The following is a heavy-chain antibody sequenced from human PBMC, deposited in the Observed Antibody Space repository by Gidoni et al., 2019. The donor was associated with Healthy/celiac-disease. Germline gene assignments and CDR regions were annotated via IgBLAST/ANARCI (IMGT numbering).Heavy chain of an antibody. CDR2: ISSSSSTI. CDR1: GFTFSSYS. D-gene: IGHD3-3*01. J-gene: IGHJ4*02. V-gene: IGHV3-48*02. Sequence: EVQLVESGGGLVQPGGSLRLSCAASGFTFSSYSMNWVRQAPGKGLEWVSYISSSSSTIYYADSVKGRFTISRDNAKNSLYLQMNSLRDGDTAVYYCARDAVWDYDFWSRNHYYFDYWGQGTLVTVSS. CDR3: ARDAVWDYDFWSRNHYYFDY.